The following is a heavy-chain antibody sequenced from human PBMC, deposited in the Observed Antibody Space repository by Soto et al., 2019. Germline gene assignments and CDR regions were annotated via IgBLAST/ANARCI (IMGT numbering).Heavy chain of an antibody. CDR1: GFNFRNYW. Sequence: HPGGSLRLSGAASGFNFRNYWITWVRQAPWKGLEWVANIKQDGIEKHYVDPVKGRFTISRDNAKNSLYLQMSSLRAEDTAVYLCERDKLRVRRSYEAFQRGEYHYDSSASLFDFCGPGTLVTVYS. CDR2: IKQDGIEK. J-gene: IGHJ4*02. V-gene: IGHV3-7*03. CDR3: ERDKLRVRRSYEAFQRGEYHYDSSASLFDF. D-gene: IGHD3-22*01.